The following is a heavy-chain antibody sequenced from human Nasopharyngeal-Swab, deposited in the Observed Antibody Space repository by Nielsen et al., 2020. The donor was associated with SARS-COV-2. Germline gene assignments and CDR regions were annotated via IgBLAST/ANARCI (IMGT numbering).Heavy chain of an antibody. D-gene: IGHD2-2*01. V-gene: IGHV4-34*01. CDR3: ARGLSGIVPAPILGLGPYYSYYYMDV. Sequence: GSLRLSCVVYGGSFSSYYWGWIRQPPGKGLEWIAEINHSGSTNYNPSLRSRVTISVDTSKNQFSLRLTSVPAADTAVYYCARGLSGIVPAPILGLGPYYSYYYMDVWGKGTTVTVSS. CDR2: INHSGST. J-gene: IGHJ6*03. CDR1: GGSFSSYY.